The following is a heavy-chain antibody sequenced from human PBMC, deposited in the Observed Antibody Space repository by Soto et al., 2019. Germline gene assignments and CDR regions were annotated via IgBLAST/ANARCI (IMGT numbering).Heavy chain of an antibody. J-gene: IGHJ6*02. CDR2: IIPLFRIT. V-gene: IGHV1-69*01. D-gene: IGHD3-10*01. CDR3: ARARLSNGDPNIYFFYGLDV. Sequence: QVQLVQSGAEVKRPGSSVKVSCKASGDMFRNSAFTWVRQAPGQGLAWMGVIIPLFRITNVAQNFQGRVTFTADESTSSLYMEASSLTSEDTAVYYCARARLSNGDPNIYFFYGLDVWGQGTTITVSS. CDR1: GDMFRNSA.